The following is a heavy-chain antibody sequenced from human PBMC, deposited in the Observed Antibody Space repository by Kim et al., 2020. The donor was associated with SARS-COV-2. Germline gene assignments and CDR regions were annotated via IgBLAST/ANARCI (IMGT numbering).Heavy chain of an antibody. CDR3: TTDQGNSTGYYHFDY. J-gene: IGHJ4*02. V-gene: IGHV3-15*01. D-gene: IGHD3-22*01. Sequence: GGSLRLSCAASGFTLSNAWMKWVRLAPGKGLECVGRIKSRTDGTTTEYAAPVKGRFTISRGDSENTLYLQMNSLKTEDTAVYYCTTDQGNSTGYYHFDYWGQGTLVTVSS. CDR2: IKSRTDGTTT. CDR1: GFTLSNAW.